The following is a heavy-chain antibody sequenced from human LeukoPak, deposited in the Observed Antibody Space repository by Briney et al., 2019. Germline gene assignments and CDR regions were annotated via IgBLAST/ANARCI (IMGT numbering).Heavy chain of an antibody. Sequence: PSETLSLTCTVSGGSISSYYWTWIRQPPGKGLEWIGYIYYTGSTNYNPSLKSRATISVDTSKNHFSLKLSSVTAADTAVYYCARCVYYGGNPNFDYWGQGTLVTVAS. CDR2: IYYTGST. J-gene: IGHJ4*02. CDR3: ARCVYYGGNPNFDY. V-gene: IGHV4-59*01. CDR1: GGSISSYY. D-gene: IGHD4-23*01.